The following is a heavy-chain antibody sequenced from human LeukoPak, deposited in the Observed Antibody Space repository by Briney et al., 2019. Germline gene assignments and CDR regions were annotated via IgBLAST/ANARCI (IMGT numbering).Heavy chain of an antibody. J-gene: IGHJ4*02. CDR2: ISSSSSYT. V-gene: IGHV3-11*06. D-gene: IGHD6-13*01. CDR3: ARGKPEYSSSWYYFDY. CDR1: GLTFSGYA. Sequence: PGGSLRLSCAASGLTFSGYAMSWVRQVPGKGLEWVSYISSSSSYTNYADSVKGRFTISRDNAKNSLYLQMNSLRAEDTAVYYCARGKPEYSSSWYYFDYWGQGTLVTVSS.